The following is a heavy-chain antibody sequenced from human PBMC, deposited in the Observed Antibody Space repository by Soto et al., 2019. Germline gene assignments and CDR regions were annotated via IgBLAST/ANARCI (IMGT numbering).Heavy chain of an antibody. CDR3: ARGPFNYDSSGYYVY. J-gene: IGHJ1*01. Sequence: ASVKVSCKTSGYSFTGYYIHWARQAPGQGLEWMGWINPNSGATLYARKFQGRVIVSRDTSISTAFMELSSPSSDDTAVYYCARGPFNYDSSGYYVYWGQGTLVTVSS. CDR2: INPNSGAT. CDR1: GYSFTGYY. V-gene: IGHV1-2*02. D-gene: IGHD3-22*01.